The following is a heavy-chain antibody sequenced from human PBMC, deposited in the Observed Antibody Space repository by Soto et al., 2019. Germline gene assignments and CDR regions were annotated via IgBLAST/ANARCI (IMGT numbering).Heavy chain of an antibody. CDR2: VSASGLNT. V-gene: IGHV3-23*01. D-gene: IGHD3-22*01. Sequence: PSGCLGLGCAACGFSVRIYYMSVVRQAQGKGLEWVSGVSASGLNTDYADPVKGRFYISRDNSKNTLYLQMNSLRAEDTAVYYCASPYDSSGYYPPDPYYYYGMDVWGQGTTVTVSS. CDR3: ASPYDSSGYYPPDPYYYYGMDV. CDR1: GFSVRIYY. J-gene: IGHJ6*02.